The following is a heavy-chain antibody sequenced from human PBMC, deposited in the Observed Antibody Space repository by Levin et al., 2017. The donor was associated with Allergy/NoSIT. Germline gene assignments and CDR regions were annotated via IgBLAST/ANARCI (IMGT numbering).Heavy chain of an antibody. J-gene: IGHJ6*02. Sequence: SVKVSCKTSGGIFSDYTFTWVRQAPGQGLEWMGRVMPILNVADYSQKFQGRATITADESTSTAYLELRGLRSEDTAIYYCAKKGGYFDGMDVWGQGTTISV. CDR2: VMPILNVA. V-gene: IGHV1-69*02. D-gene: IGHD3-16*01. CDR3: AKKGGYFDGMDV. CDR1: GGIFSDYT.